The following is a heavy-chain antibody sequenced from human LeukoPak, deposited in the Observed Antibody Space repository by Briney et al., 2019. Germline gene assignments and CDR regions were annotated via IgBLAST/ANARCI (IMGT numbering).Heavy chain of an antibody. D-gene: IGHD3-3*01. CDR3: ARGPFWSGYYRHFDY. CDR1: GGSFSGYY. Sequence: PSETLSLTCAVYGGSFSGYYWSWIRQPPGKGLEWIGEINHSGSTNYNPSLKSRVTISVDTSKNQFSLKLSSVTAAGTAVYYCARGPFWSGYYRHFDYWGQGTLVTVSS. V-gene: IGHV4-34*01. CDR2: INHSGST. J-gene: IGHJ4*02.